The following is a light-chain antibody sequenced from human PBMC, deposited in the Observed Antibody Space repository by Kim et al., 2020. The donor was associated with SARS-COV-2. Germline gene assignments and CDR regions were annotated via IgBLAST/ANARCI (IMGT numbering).Light chain of an antibody. V-gene: IGLV1-47*01. CDR1: NY. CDR3: AAWDDRRSGWV. Sequence: NYVYWYRQLPGAAPKLLISRINQRLSGVPDRFSGSNSGSSASLAISGLRPEDEAEYYCAAWDDRRSGWVFGGGTQLTVL. J-gene: IGLJ3*02. CDR2: RIN.